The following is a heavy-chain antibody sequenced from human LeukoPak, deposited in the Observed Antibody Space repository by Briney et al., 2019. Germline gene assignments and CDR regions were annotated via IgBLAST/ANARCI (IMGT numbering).Heavy chain of an antibody. J-gene: IGHJ4*02. CDR1: GFTLSSYW. Sequence: HPGGSLRLSCAASGFTLSSYWMSWVRQAPGKGLEWVANIKQDGSEKYYVDSVKGRFTISRDNAENSLYLQMNSLRAEDTALYYCARGPKLYCSITSCSFDYWGQGTLVTVSS. D-gene: IGHD2-2*01. V-gene: IGHV3-7*05. CDR2: IKQDGSEK. CDR3: ARGPKLYCSITSCSFDY.